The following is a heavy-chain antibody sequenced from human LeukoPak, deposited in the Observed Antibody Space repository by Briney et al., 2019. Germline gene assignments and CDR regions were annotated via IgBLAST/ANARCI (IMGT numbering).Heavy chain of an antibody. CDR2: ISTYHGNT. CDR3: ARAPRRGSWFGTIDS. CDR1: GYTFTDYG. V-gene: IGHV1-18*01. Sequence: ASVKVSCKASGYTFTDYGISWGRQAPGQGLEWTGWISTYHGNTNYAQKLQGRVTMTTDTSTRTAYMELRSLRSDDTAVYFCARAPRRGSWFGTIDSWGQGTLVTVSS. D-gene: IGHD6-13*01. J-gene: IGHJ4*02.